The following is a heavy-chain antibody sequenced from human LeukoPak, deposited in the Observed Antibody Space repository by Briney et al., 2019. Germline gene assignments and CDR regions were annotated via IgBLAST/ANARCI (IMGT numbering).Heavy chain of an antibody. D-gene: IGHD2-15*01. Sequence: PGGSLRLSCSASGFPFSSYAMHWVRQAPGKGLEYVSAISDSGGSTYYADSVKGRFTISRHNSKTTLYLQMSSLRAEDTAVYFCVRGYSFGPYGMDVWGQGTTVTVSS. CDR1: GFPFSSYA. CDR3: VRGYSFGPYGMDV. V-gene: IGHV3-64D*09. J-gene: IGHJ6*02. CDR2: ISDSGGST.